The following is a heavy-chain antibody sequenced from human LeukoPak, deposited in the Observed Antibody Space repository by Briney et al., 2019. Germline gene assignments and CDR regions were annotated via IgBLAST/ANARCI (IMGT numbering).Heavy chain of an antibody. V-gene: IGHV4-39*07. CDR3: ARERPTAFDY. CDR1: GGSINSYD. CDR2: IYYSGST. Sequence: PSETLSLTCTVSGGSINSYDRSWIRQPPGKGLEWIGSIYYSGSTYYNPSLKSRVTISVDTSKNQFSLKLSSVTAADTAVYYCARERPTAFDYWGQGTLVTVSS. J-gene: IGHJ4*02. D-gene: IGHD1-26*01.